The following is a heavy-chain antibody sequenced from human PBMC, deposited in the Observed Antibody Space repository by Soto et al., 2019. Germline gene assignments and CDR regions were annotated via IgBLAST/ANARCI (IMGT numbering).Heavy chain of an antibody. Sequence: PGGSLRLSCAASGFTVDDYAMHWVRKAPGKGLEWVSLISWDGGSTYYADSVKGRFTISRDNSKNSLYLQMNSLRAEDTALYYCAKGRVVAARYYYGMDVWGQGTTVTVSS. D-gene: IGHD2-15*01. J-gene: IGHJ6*02. CDR1: GFTVDDYA. CDR3: AKGRVVAARYYYGMDV. CDR2: ISWDGGST. V-gene: IGHV3-43D*04.